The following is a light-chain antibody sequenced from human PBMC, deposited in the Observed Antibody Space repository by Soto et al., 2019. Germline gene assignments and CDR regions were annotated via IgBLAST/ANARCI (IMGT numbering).Light chain of an antibody. CDR1: QSVSSNY. V-gene: IGKV3-20*01. CDR3: HHYGNSPRT. CDR2: GAS. J-gene: IGKJ4*01. Sequence: EIVLTQSPGTLSLSPGERATLSCRASQSVSSNYLAWYQQTPGQAPRLLIYGASSRAAGIPDRFSGSGSGTDFTLSISRLEPEDFAIYYCHHYGNSPRTFGGGTKVEIK.